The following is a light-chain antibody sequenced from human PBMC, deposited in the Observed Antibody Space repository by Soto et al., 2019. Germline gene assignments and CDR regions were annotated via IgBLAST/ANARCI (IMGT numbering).Light chain of an antibody. CDR2: AAS. Sequence: DIQLTQSPSFLSASVGDRVTITCRASQGINIILAWFQQKPGKAPNLLISAASTLQSGVPSRFSGSGSETEFTLTITSLQPEDSATYYCQQRNSYPRTFGQGTKVEIK. V-gene: IGKV1-9*01. CDR1: QGINII. J-gene: IGKJ2*01. CDR3: QQRNSYPRT.